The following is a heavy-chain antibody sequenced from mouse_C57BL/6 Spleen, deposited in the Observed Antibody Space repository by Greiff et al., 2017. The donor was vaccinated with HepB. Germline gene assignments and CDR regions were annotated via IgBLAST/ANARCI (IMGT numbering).Heavy chain of an antibody. CDR3: ARSRLIYDGAWFAY. CDR2: INPSTGGT. D-gene: IGHD2-3*01. CDR1: GYSFTGYY. Sequence: VQLQQSGPELVKPGASVKISCKASGYSFTGYYMNWVKQSPEKSLEWIGEINPSTGGTTYNQKFKAKATLTVDKSSSTAYMQLKSLTSEDSAVYYCARSRLIYDGAWFAYWGQGTLVTVSA. V-gene: IGHV1-42*01. J-gene: IGHJ3*01.